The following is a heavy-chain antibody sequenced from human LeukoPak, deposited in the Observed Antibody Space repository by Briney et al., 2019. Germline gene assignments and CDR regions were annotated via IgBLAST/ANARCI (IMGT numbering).Heavy chain of an antibody. CDR1: GGSISSGGYY. D-gene: IGHD3-3*01. Sequence: PSETLSLACTVSGGSISSGGYYWSWIRQPPGKGLEWIGYIYHSGSTYYNPSLKSRVTISVDRSKNQFSLKLSSVTAADTAVYYCARDLDGFIWGQGTMVTVSS. CDR2: IYHSGST. V-gene: IGHV4-30-2*01. CDR3: ARDLDGFI. J-gene: IGHJ3*02.